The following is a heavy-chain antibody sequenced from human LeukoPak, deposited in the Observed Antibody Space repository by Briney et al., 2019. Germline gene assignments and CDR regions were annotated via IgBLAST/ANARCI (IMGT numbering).Heavy chain of an antibody. CDR3: ARGPYGYNYFDY. CDR1: GGSISNYY. CDR2: IYYSGST. V-gene: IGHV4-59*01. D-gene: IGHD5-24*01. J-gene: IGHJ4*02. Sequence: SETLSLTCTVSGGSISNYYWSWIRQPPGKGLEWIGYIYYSGSTNYNPSLKSRVTISVDTSKNQFSLKLSSVTAADTAVYYCARGPYGYNYFDYWGQGTLVTVSS.